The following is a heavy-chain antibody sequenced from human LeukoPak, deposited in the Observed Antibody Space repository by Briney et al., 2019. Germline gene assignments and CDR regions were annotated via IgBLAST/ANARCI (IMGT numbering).Heavy chain of an antibody. J-gene: IGHJ3*02. CDR3: ARDQRDAFDI. Sequence: KPSETLSPTCTVSGGSISSYYWSWIRQPPGKGLEWIGYIYYSGSTNYNPSLKSRVTISVDTSKNQFSLKLSSVTAADTAVYYCARDQRDAFDIWGQGTMVTVSS. CDR1: GGSISSYY. CDR2: IYYSGST. V-gene: IGHV4-59*01.